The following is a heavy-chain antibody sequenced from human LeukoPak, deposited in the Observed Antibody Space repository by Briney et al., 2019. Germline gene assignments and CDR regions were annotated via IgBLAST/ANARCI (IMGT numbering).Heavy chain of an antibody. CDR3: AIRFSRGSGSAIDY. J-gene: IGHJ4*02. CDR2: INPNSANT. V-gene: IGHV1-8*01. Sequence: GASVTVSCKASGYTFTSYDINWVRQATGQGLEWMGWINPNSANTGYAQNFQGRVTMTRNTSISTAYMELSSLRSEDTAVYYCAIRFSRGSGSAIDYWGQGTLVTVSS. CDR1: GYTFTSYD. D-gene: IGHD3-10*01.